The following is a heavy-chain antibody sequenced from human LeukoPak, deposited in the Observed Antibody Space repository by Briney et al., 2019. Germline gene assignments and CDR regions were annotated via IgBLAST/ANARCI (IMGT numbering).Heavy chain of an antibody. CDR3: TGGAGY. J-gene: IGHJ4*02. CDR1: GFTFSSNW. CDR2: IKQDGSDE. Sequence: GGSLRLSCVASGFTFSSNWMSWVRQAPGKGLEWVANIKQDGSDEYYVDSVKGRFTISRDNAEKSLYLQMNSLRAEDTAVYYCTGGAGYWGQGTPVTVSS. V-gene: IGHV3-7*01.